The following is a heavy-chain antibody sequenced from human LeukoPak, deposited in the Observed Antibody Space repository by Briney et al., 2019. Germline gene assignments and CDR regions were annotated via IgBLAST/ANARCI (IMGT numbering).Heavy chain of an antibody. CDR2: ISGNGGDT. CDR1: GFTFGSYA. V-gene: IGHV3-23*01. CDR3: AFRGKVTVTTKGAFDM. J-gene: IGHJ3*02. D-gene: IGHD4-17*01. Sequence: GGSPRLSCAASGFTFGSYAMNWVRQAPGKGLEWVSVISGNGGDTNHADSVKGRFTTSRDNSKNTLYLQMNSLRAEDTAIYYCAFRGKVTVTTKGAFDMWGQGTMVTVSS.